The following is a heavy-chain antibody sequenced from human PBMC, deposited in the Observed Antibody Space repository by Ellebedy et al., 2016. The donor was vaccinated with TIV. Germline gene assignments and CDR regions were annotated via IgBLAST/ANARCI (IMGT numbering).Heavy chain of an antibody. Sequence: AASVKVSCKASGYTFSSYAMHWVRQAPGQRLEWMGWINAGNGNTKYSQKFQGRVTITRDPTASTAYMELSSLTSEDTAVYYCAREENFWSGYYVYWGQGTLVTVSS. CDR3: AREENFWSGYYVY. D-gene: IGHD3-3*01. CDR1: GYTFSSYA. V-gene: IGHV1-3*01. CDR2: INAGNGNT. J-gene: IGHJ4*02.